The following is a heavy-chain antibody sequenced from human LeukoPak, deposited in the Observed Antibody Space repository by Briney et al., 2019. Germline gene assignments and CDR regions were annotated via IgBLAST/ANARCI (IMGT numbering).Heavy chain of an antibody. CDR2: INHSGST. Sequence: SSETLSLTCTVSGGSISSSSYYWGWIRQPPGKGLEWIGEINHSGSTNYNPSLKSRVTISVDTSKNQISLKLSSVTAADTAVYYCARAGDSSGYSDYWGQGTLVTVSS. D-gene: IGHD3-22*01. J-gene: IGHJ4*02. CDR1: GGSISSSSYY. CDR3: ARAGDSSGYSDY. V-gene: IGHV4-39*07.